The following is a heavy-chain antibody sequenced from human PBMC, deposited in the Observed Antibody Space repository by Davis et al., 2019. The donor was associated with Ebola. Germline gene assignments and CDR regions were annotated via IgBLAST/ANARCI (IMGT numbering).Heavy chain of an antibody. Sequence: GESLKISCAASGFTFSSYAMHWVRQAPGKGLEWVAVISYDGSNKYYADSVKGRFTISRDNSKNTLYLQMNSLRAEDTAVYYCAKGPRHYVLPNWFDPWGQGTLVTVSS. D-gene: IGHD4-17*01. CDR1: GFTFSSYA. J-gene: IGHJ5*02. V-gene: IGHV3-30-3*01. CDR2: ISYDGSNK. CDR3: AKGPRHYVLPNWFDP.